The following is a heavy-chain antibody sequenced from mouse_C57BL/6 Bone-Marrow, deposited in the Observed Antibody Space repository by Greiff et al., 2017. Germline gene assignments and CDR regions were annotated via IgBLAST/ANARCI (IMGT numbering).Heavy chain of an antibody. J-gene: IGHJ4*01. CDR1: GFSLTSYG. CDR3: ARHYEYGGIYAMDY. D-gene: IGHD2-4*01. CDR2: IWSDGST. V-gene: IGHV2-6-1*01. Sequence: VQRVESGPGLVAPSQRLSITCTVSGFSLTSYGVHWVRQPPGKGLEWLVVIWSDGSTTYNSALKSRLSISKDNSKSQVFLKMNSLQTDDTAMYYCARHYEYGGIYAMDYWCQGTSVTVSS.